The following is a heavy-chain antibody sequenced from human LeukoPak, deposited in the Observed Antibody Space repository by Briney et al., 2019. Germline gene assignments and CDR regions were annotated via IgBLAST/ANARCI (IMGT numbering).Heavy chain of an antibody. CDR1: GFTFSSYS. Sequence: PGGSLRLSCAASGFTFSSYSMNWVRQAPEKGLEWVSSISSSSSYIYYADSVKGRFTISRDNAKNSLYLQMNSLRAEDTAVYYCARDADPTLYYYDSSGYAHWGQGTLVTVSS. V-gene: IGHV3-21*01. J-gene: IGHJ1*01. D-gene: IGHD3-22*01. CDR3: ARDADPTLYYYDSSGYAH. CDR2: ISSSSSYI.